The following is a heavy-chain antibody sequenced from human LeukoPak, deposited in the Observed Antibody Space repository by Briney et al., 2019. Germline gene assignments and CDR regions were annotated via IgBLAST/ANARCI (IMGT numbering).Heavy chain of an antibody. V-gene: IGHV4-59*08. CDR2: MYYSGKT. Sequence: SETLSLTCAVYGGSFSGYYWSWIRQPPGKGLEWIGYMYYSGKTNYNPSLKSRVTISVDTSKNQFSLKLSSVTAADTAVYYCARHVSDSSSWYPFDYWGQGTLVTVSS. CDR1: GGSFSGYY. CDR3: ARHVSDSSSWYPFDY. D-gene: IGHD6-13*01. J-gene: IGHJ4*02.